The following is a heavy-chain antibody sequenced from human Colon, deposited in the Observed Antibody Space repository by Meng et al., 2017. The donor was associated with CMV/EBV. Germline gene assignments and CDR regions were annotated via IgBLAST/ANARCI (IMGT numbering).Heavy chain of an antibody. J-gene: IGHJ5*02. CDR2: IYSSGST. V-gene: IGHV4-59*01. Sequence: QVHRCATGPGLVKPSETLSRTCTVSGESISNYYWSWIRQSPGKGLEWIGYIYSSGSTNYNPSLKSRVTISIDTSKNQFSLKLTSVTAADTAVYYCAKGRARNDYWFDPWGQGTLVTVSS. CDR1: GESISNYY. D-gene: IGHD4/OR15-4a*01. CDR3: AKGRARNDYWFDP.